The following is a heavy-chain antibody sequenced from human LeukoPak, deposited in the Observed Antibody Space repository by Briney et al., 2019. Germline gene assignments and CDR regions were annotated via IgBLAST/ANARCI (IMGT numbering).Heavy chain of an antibody. Sequence: GGSLRLSCAVSGFTFSDYYMSWIRQAPGKGLEWVSYISSSGSTIYYADSVKGRFTISRDNAKNSLYLQMNSLRAEDTAVYYCASPYSGYDLVFDYWGQGTLVTVSS. CDR3: ASPYSGYDLVFDY. D-gene: IGHD5-12*01. CDR1: GFTFSDYY. V-gene: IGHV3-11*04. J-gene: IGHJ4*02. CDR2: ISSSGSTI.